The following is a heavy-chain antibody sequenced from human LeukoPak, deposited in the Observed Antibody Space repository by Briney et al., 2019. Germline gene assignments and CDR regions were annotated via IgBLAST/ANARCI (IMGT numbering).Heavy chain of an antibody. D-gene: IGHD6-19*01. J-gene: IGHJ4*02. CDR1: GFTFTSHS. Sequence: GGSLRLSCAGAGFTFTSHSMHWVRQAPGKGLGWVSLINADGSYTNYADSVKGRFTTARDNAKTTLYLQMNSLTAEDPAVYYCARTISVTGGDFDYWGQGTLVTVSS. CDR3: ARTISVTGGDFDY. CDR2: INADGSYT. V-gene: IGHV3-74*01.